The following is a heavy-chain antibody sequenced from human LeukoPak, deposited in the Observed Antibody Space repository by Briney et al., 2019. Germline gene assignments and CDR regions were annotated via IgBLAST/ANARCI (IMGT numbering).Heavy chain of an antibody. J-gene: IGHJ6*03. D-gene: IGHD1-26*01. CDR2: ISGSGDNM. CDR3: ARDGYSGSYYRLYYFFMDV. Sequence: LPGGSLRLSCAASGFTFSSYSMNWVRQAPGKGLEWVSSISGSGDNMDYADSVKGRFTISRDNSENTLYLQMNSLRGEDTAVYYCARDGYSGSYYRLYYFFMDVWGKGTTVTVSS. CDR1: GFTFSSYS. V-gene: IGHV3-23*01.